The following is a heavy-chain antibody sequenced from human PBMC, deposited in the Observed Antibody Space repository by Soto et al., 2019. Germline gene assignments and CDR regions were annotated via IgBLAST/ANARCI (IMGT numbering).Heavy chain of an antibody. CDR1: GGSISSGGYS. CDR2: IYHSGST. V-gene: IGHV4-30-2*01. CDR3: ARRGGLGSCADGVCLPGDAFDI. Sequence: QLQLQESGSGLVKPSQTLSLTCAVSGGSISSGGYSWSWIRQPPGKGLEWIGYIYHSGSTYYNPSLKSRVPISVDRSKNQFSLKLSSVTAADTAIYYCARRGGLGSCADGVCLPGDAFDIWGQGTMVTVSP. J-gene: IGHJ3*02. D-gene: IGHD2-8*01.